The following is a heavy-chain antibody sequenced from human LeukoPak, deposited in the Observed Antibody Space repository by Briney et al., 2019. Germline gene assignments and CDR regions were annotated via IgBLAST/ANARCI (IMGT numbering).Heavy chain of an antibody. J-gene: IGHJ4*02. CDR3: ARGGTVLGYCSSTSCYGNDY. D-gene: IGHD2-2*01. CDR1: GGSFSGYY. CDR2: INHSGST. Sequence: SETLSLTCAVYGGSFSGYYWSCIRQPPGKGLEWIGEINHSGSTNYNPSLKSRVTISVDTSKNQFSLKLSSVTAADTAVYYCARGGTVLGYCSSTSCYGNDYWGQGTLVTVSS. V-gene: IGHV4-34*01.